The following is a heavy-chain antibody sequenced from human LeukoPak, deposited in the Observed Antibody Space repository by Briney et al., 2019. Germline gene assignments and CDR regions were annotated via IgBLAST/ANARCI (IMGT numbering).Heavy chain of an antibody. Sequence: ASVKVSCKTSGYTFTSYYMHWVRQAPGQGLEWMGIINPSGGSTSYAQKFQGRVTMTRDTSTRTVYMELSSLRSEDTAVYYCAREIGYCSSTSCYKRAFDIWGQGTMVTVSS. CDR1: GYTFTSYY. J-gene: IGHJ3*02. V-gene: IGHV1-46*01. CDR2: INPSGGST. CDR3: AREIGYCSSTSCYKRAFDI. D-gene: IGHD2-2*02.